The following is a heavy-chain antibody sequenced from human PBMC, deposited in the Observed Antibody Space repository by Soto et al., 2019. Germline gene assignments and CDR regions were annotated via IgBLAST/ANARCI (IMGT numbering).Heavy chain of an antibody. CDR1: GFTFSRYW. J-gene: IGHJ3*02. CDR2: INSDGSST. Sequence: GSLRLSCAASGFTFSRYWIHWVRQAPGMGLVWVSRINSDGSSTNYADAVKGRFTISRDNAKNTLYLQMNSLRAEDTAVYYCARATGRTSNALDISRQAPMVTVS. CDR3: ARATGRTSNALDI. D-gene: IGHD3-3*01. V-gene: IGHV3-74*01.